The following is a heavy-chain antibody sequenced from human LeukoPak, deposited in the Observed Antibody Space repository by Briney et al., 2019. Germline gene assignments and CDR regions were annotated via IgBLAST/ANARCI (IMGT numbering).Heavy chain of an antibody. J-gene: IGHJ4*02. Sequence: GASVKVSCKASGYIFTSYYIHWVRQAPGQGLEWMGWINPNSGVTNYAQKFQGRVTMAGDPSISTTYMELRRVRSDDTAVYYCARGTVTAPDFWGQGTLVTVSS. CDR3: ARGTVTAPDF. D-gene: IGHD4-17*01. CDR1: GYIFTSYY. CDR2: INPNSGVT. V-gene: IGHV1-2*02.